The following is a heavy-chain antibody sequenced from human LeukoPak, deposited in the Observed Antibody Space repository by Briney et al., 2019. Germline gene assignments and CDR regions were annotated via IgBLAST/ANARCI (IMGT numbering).Heavy chain of an antibody. Sequence: GASVKVSCKASGYTLTSYYRHWVRQAPGQGPEWMGVINPSGGSTTSYAQKIQGRVTMTRDTSMSTVTMELSSLRSEDTAVYYCARGTLRYFDFWGQGTLVTVSS. CDR3: ARGTLRYFDF. V-gene: IGHV1-46*01. D-gene: IGHD3-9*01. CDR2: INPSGGSTT. CDR1: GYTLTSYY. J-gene: IGHJ4*02.